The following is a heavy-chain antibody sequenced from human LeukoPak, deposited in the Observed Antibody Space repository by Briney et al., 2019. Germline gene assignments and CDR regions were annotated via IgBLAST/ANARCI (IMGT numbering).Heavy chain of an antibody. CDR2: IIPIFGTA. D-gene: IGHD2-15*01. CDR1: GGTFSSYA. CDR3: ARGRVVAATSWFDP. Sequence: GASVKVSCKASGGTFSSYAISWVRQAPGQGLEWMGGIIPIFGTANYAQKFQGRVTITADESTSTAYMELSSLRSEDTAVYYCARGRVVAATSWFDPWAREPWSPSPQ. J-gene: IGHJ5*02. V-gene: IGHV1-69*13.